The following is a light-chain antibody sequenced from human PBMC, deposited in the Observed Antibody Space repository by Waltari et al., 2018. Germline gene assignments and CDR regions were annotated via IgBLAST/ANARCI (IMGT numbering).Light chain of an antibody. Sequence: SYVLTQPPSVSVAPGQTARISCGGNDLGTNSVHWDQQRPGQAPVLVVHDDSDRPSGIPERIAGSNSGNTATLTISRVEAGDEADYYCQVWDSSSDSWVFGGGTKLTAL. CDR2: DDS. V-gene: IGLV3-21*02. CDR1: DLGTNS. CDR3: QVWDSSSDSWV. J-gene: IGLJ3*02.